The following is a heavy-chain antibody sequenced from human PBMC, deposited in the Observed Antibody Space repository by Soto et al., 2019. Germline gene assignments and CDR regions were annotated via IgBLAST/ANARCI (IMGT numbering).Heavy chain of an antibody. V-gene: IGHV3-23*01. CDR2: ISGSGRIT. CDR1: GFTFSSYA. J-gene: IGHJ1*01. D-gene: IGHD3-9*01. CDR3: AKDVHYDIVTGIEYFHH. Sequence: GGSLRLSCAASGFTFSSYAMSWVRQAPGKGLEWVSGISGSGRITKYADSVKGRFIISRDNFKNTLFLQMNGLRAEDTAVYYCAKDVHYDIVTGIEYFHHWAQGTLVTVSS.